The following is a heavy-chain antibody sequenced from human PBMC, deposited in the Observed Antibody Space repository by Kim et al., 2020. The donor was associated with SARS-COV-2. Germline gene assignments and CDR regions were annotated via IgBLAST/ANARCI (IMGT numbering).Heavy chain of an antibody. Sequence: QKFQGRVTITEDTSTDTAYMELSSLRSEDTAVYYCATSPPFVYTSGWFDPWGQGTLVTVSS. V-gene: IGHV1-24*01. J-gene: IGHJ5*02. D-gene: IGHD4-4*01. CDR3: ATSPPFVYTSGWFDP.